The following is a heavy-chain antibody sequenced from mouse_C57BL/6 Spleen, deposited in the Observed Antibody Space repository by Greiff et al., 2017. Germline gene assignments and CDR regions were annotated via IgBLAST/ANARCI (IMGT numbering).Heavy chain of an antibody. CDR1: GFNIKNTY. Sequence: VHVKQSVAELVRPGASVKLSCTASGFNIKNTYMHWVKQRPEQGLEWIGRIDPANGNTKYDPKFQGKATITADTSSNTAYLQLSSLTSEDTAIYYCARPLAGPYYFDYWGQGTTLTVSS. J-gene: IGHJ2*01. CDR3: ARPLAGPYYFDY. CDR2: IDPANGNT. D-gene: IGHD1-1*01. V-gene: IGHV14-3*01.